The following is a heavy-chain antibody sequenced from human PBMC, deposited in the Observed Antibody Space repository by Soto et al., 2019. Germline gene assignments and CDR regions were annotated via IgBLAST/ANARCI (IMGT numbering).Heavy chain of an antibody. V-gene: IGHV4-59*08. CDR3: ATYFPGAGGRGH. CDR1: GASISRDH. CDR2: DYSGST. J-gene: IGHJ4*02. Sequence: QLQLQESGPELVKASETLSLTCSVSGASISRDHWNWIRQPPGKGLEWIGDYSGSTNINPSLKRQLTISVDTSKNQSSLTLKSVTAANTAVYFCATYFPGAGGRGHWGQGTLVTVSS. D-gene: IGHD2-21*01.